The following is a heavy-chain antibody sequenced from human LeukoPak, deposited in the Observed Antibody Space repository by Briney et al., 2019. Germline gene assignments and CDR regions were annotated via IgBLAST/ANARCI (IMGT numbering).Heavy chain of an antibody. J-gene: IGHJ4*02. CDR3: AREIDYYDSSGYYEHFDY. D-gene: IGHD3-22*01. CDR2: INHSGST. Sequence: SETLSLTCAVYGGSFSGYYWSWIRQPPGKGLEWIGEINHSGSTNYNPSLKSRVTISVDTSKNQFSLKLSSVTAADTAVYYCAREIDYYDSSGYYEHFDYWGQGTLVTVSS. CDR1: GGSFSGYY. V-gene: IGHV4-34*01.